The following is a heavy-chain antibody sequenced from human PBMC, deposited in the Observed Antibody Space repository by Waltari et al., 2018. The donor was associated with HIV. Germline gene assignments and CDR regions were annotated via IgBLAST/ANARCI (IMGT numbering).Heavy chain of an antibody. CDR3: ARRYYYDSSGKTYYYYGMDV. D-gene: IGHD3-22*01. CDR2: INHSGST. CDR1: GGSFSGYY. V-gene: IGHV4-34*01. Sequence: QVQLQQWGAGLLKPSETLSLTCAVYGGSFSGYYWSWIRQPPGKGLEWIGEINHSGSTNYNPSLKSRVTISVDTSKNQFSLKLSSVTAADTAVYYCARRYYYDSSGKTYYYYGMDVWGQGTTVTVSS. J-gene: IGHJ6*02.